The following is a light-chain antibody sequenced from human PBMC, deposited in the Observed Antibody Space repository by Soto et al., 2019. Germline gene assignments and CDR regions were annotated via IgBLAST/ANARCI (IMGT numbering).Light chain of an antibody. CDR1: QSVSSSY. J-gene: IGKJ3*01. CDR3: QPCGSLPVT. CDR2: GAS. Sequence: EIVLTQSPGTMSLSPGERATLSCMASQSVSSSYLARYQQKPGQTPSLHFYGASSRATGIPDRFSGSGTGTDFTFTISRREPEDFAMYSFQPCGSLPVTFGPGTKVDIK. V-gene: IGKV3-20*01.